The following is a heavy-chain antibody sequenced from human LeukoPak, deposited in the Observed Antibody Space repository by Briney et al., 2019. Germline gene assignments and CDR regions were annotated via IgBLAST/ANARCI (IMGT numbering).Heavy chain of an antibody. J-gene: IGHJ4*02. Sequence: PSETLSLTCAVYGGSFSGYYWSWIRQPPGKGLEWIGEINHSGSTNYNPSLKSRVTISVDTSKNQFSLKLSSVTAADTAVYYCARRSRSSGWYAYWGQGTLVTVSS. V-gene: IGHV4-34*01. D-gene: IGHD6-19*01. CDR2: INHSGST. CDR3: ARRSRSSGWYAY. CDR1: GGSFSGYY.